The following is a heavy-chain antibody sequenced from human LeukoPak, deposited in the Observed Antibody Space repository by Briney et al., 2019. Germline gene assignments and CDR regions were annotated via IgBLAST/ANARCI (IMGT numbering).Heavy chain of an antibody. CDR3: ARETSQKGAHYMDV. Sequence: PSETLSLTCSVSGGSISSYYWSWIRQPPGKGLEWIGYIYYSGSTNYNPSLKSRVTISVDTSKNQFSLKLSSVTAADTAVYHCARETSQKGAHYMDVWGKGTTVTISS. V-gene: IGHV4-59*01. CDR2: IYYSGST. CDR1: GGSISSYY. D-gene: IGHD3-16*01. J-gene: IGHJ6*03.